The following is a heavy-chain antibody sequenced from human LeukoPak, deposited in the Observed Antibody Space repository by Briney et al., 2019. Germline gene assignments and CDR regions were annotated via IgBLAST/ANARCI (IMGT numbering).Heavy chain of an antibody. CDR2: ISSSSNHI. V-gene: IGHV3-21*01. CDR3: ARGGTQLRFLEWLTHDY. Sequence: GGSLRLSCAASGFTFSSYSMNWVRQAPGKGLEWVSSISSSSNHIYYADSVKGRFTISRDNAKNSLYLQMNSLRAEDTAVYYCARGGTQLRFLEWLTHDYWGQGTLVTVSS. D-gene: IGHD3-3*01. CDR1: GFTFSSYS. J-gene: IGHJ4*02.